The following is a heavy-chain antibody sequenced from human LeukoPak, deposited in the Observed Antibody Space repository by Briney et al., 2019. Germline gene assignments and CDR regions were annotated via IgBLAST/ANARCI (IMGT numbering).Heavy chain of an antibody. CDR2: INHSGST. CDR1: GGSFSGYY. V-gene: IGHV4-34*09. Sequence: SETLSLTCAVYGGSFSGYYWSWIRQPPGKGLEWIGEINHSGSTNYNPSLKSRVTISVDTSKNQFSLILSSVTAADTAVYYCAGGNPERWFDPWGQGTLVTVSS. D-gene: IGHD4-23*01. J-gene: IGHJ5*02. CDR3: AGGNPERWFDP.